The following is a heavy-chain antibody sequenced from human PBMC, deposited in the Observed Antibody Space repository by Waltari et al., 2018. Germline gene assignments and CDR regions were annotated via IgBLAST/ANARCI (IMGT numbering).Heavy chain of an antibody. D-gene: IGHD6-19*01. CDR3: ARENRQWLAPEPYYFDY. CDR1: GFVFSTYA. J-gene: IGHJ4*02. CDR2: LSYDGSNK. V-gene: IGHV3-30*10. Sequence: QVQLVESGGGVVQPGRSLRLSCAASGFVFSTYAMHWVRQAPGKGLELVAVLSYDGSNKYYTDSLKGRFTISRDNSKNTMYLQMDSLRTDDTAVYYCARENRQWLAPEPYYFDYWGRGTLVTVTS.